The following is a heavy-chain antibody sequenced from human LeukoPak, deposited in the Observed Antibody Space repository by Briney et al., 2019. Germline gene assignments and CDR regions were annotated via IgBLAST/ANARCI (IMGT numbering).Heavy chain of an antibody. J-gene: IGHJ4*02. CDR2: INPSDGST. CDR1: GYTFTSYY. CDR3: ARDQGIGPATLYYFDY. Sequence: ASVKVSCKASGYTFTSYYMHWVRQAPGQGLEWMGIINPSDGSTSYAQKFQGRVTMTTDTSTSTVYMELSSLRSEDTAVYYCARDQGIGPATLYYFDYWGQGTLVTVSS. V-gene: IGHV1-46*01. D-gene: IGHD2-2*01.